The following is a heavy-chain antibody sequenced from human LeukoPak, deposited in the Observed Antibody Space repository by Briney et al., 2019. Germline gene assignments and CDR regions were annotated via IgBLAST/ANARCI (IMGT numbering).Heavy chain of an antibody. Sequence: ASVKVSCKASGYTFTGYYMHWVRQAPGQGLEWMGWINPNSGGTNYAQKFQGRVTMTRDASISTAYMELSRLRSDDTAVYYCARERGQITIFGVGGGYFDYWGQGTLVTVSS. J-gene: IGHJ4*02. CDR2: INPNSGGT. CDR3: ARERGQITIFGVGGGYFDY. D-gene: IGHD3-3*01. V-gene: IGHV1-2*02. CDR1: GYTFTGYY.